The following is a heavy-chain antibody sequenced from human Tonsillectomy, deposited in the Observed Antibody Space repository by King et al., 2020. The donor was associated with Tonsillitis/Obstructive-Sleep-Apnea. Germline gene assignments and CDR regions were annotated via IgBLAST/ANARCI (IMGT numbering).Heavy chain of an antibody. CDR2: IFSNDEK. J-gene: IGHJ4*02. V-gene: IGHV2-26*01. D-gene: IGHD3-16*02. CDR1: GFSLSNARMG. CDR3: ARIMITFGGVIVIDY. Sequence: TLKESGPVLVKPTETLTLTCTVSGFSLSNARMGVSWIRQPPGQALEWLAHIFSNDEKSYSTSLKSRLTISKDTSKSQVALTMTNMDPVDTATYYCARIMITFGGVIVIDYWGQGTLVTVSS.